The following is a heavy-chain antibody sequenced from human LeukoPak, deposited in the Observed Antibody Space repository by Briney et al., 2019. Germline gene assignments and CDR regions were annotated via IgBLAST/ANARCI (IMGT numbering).Heavy chain of an antibody. Sequence: ASVKVSCKASGYTFINYVISWVRQAPGQGLEWMGWIRDYSGNTNYAQKFQGRVTMTTDTFTNTAYMDLRSLRSDDTAVYYCARDMWPYYYDSSGSSHAFDLWGQGTMVTVSS. CDR3: ARDMWPYYYDSSGSSHAFDL. D-gene: IGHD3-22*01. J-gene: IGHJ3*01. CDR1: GYTFINYV. CDR2: IRDYSGNT. V-gene: IGHV1-18*01.